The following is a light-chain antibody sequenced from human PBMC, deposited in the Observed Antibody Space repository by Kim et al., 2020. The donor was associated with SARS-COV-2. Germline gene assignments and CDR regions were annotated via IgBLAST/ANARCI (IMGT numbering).Light chain of an antibody. CDR2: SNT. V-gene: IGLV1-44*01. J-gene: IGLJ1*01. Sequence: GQSVTISCSGGSSNIGSNTVEWYQHLPGTPPKLLMYSNTQRPSGLPDRISGSKSGTSASLDISGLQSEDEGDYYCAAWDDTLNGFVFGPGTKVTVL. CDR1: SSNIGSNT. CDR3: AAWDDTLNGFV.